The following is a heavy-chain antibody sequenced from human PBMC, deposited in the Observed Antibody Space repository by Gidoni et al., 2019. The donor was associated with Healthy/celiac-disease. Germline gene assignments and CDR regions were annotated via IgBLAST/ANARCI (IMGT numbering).Heavy chain of an antibody. CDR3: ASQGGSGSWGVDP. CDR1: GGSFSGYY. D-gene: IGHD3-10*01. CDR2: INHSGST. J-gene: IGHJ5*02. V-gene: IGHV4-34*01. Sequence: QVQLQQWGAGLLKPSETLSLTCAVYGGSFSGYYWSWIRQPPGKGLEWIGEINHSGSTNYNPSLKSRVTISVDTSKNQFSLKLSSVTAADTAVYYCASQGGSGSWGVDPWGQGTLVTVSS.